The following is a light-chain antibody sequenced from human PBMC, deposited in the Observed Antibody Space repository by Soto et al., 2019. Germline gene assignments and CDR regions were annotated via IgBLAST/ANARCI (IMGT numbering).Light chain of an antibody. J-gene: IGLJ1*01. CDR3: QSYDSSLSGPYV. CDR2: GNN. V-gene: IGLV1-40*01. Sequence: QSALTQPPSVSGAPGQRVTISCTGSNSNIGAGYDVHWYQQLPGTAPKLLIYGNNYRPSGVPDRFSGSKSGTSASLAITGLQAEDEADYYCQSYDSSLSGPYVFGTGTKVTVL. CDR1: NSNIGAGYD.